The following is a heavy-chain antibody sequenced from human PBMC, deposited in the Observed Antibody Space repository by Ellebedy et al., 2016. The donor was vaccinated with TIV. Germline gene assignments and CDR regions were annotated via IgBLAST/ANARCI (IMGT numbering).Heavy chain of an antibody. D-gene: IGHD2-15*01. J-gene: IGHJ3*02. CDR2: ITSSGSRT. V-gene: IGHV3-23*01. CDR3: AQMGNYCDEGSCYIGAFGI. CDR1: GFPFNSYP. Sequence: PGGSLRLSCAASGFPFNSYPLSWVRQAPGKGLEWASLITSSGSRTYYADPVKGRFTISRDNSKDTRYLDMDSLRGQDTAIYYCAQMGNYCDEGSCYIGAFGIWGQGTMVTVSS.